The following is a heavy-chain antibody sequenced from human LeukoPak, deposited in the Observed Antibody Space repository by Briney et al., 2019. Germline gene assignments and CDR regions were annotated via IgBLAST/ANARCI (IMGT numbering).Heavy chain of an antibody. Sequence: GGSLRLSCAASGFTVSSNYMSWVRQAPGKGLEWVSVIYSGGSTYYADSVKGRFTISRDNSKNTLYLQMNSPRAEDTAVYYCARDPYCSSTSCQFDYWGQGTLVTVSS. CDR2: IYSGGST. J-gene: IGHJ4*02. CDR3: ARDPYCSSTSCQFDY. V-gene: IGHV3-53*01. D-gene: IGHD2-2*01. CDR1: GFTVSSNY.